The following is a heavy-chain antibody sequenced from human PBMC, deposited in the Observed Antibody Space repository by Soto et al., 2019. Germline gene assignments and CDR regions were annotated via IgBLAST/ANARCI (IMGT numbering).Heavy chain of an antibody. CDR3: ARNYDILTGYDT. J-gene: IGHJ5*02. Sequence: GQSLKLSYKASGYRFTSYLIGWVLQMPGKGLEWRGIIYPGGSDTRYSPSFQGQVTISADKSISTAYLQWSSLKASDTAMYYCARNYDILTGYDTWGQGTLVTVSS. CDR1: GYRFTSYL. V-gene: IGHV5-51*01. CDR2: IYPGGSDT. D-gene: IGHD3-9*01.